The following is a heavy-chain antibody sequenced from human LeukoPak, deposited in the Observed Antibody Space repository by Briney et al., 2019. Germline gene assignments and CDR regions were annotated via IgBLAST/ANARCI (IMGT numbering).Heavy chain of an antibody. CDR1: GGSVSSSSYY. CDR2: IYYSGST. J-gene: IGHJ3*02. Sequence: SESLSLTCTVSGGSVSSSSYYWGWIRQPPGKGLEWIAHIYYSGSTNYNPSLKSRVTISVDTSKNQFSLKLSSVTAADTAVYYCARVSWIAVAGTGKGEDAFDIWGQGTMVTVSS. CDR3: ARVSWIAVAGTGKGEDAFDI. D-gene: IGHD6-19*01. V-gene: IGHV4-61*01.